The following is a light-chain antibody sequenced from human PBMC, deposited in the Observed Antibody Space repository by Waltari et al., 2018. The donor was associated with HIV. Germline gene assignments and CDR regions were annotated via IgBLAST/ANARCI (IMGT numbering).Light chain of an antibody. CDR2: GN. CDR1: SSNIGARFD. Sequence: QSVLTQPPSVSGAPGQTVTISCTGSSSNIGARFDVHWYQQIPGTAPKLLMYGNNRPSGVPDRFSGSKSGTSASLAITGLQAEDEADYYCQTCDSSLSGSVVFGGGTKLTVL. J-gene: IGLJ2*01. V-gene: IGLV1-40*01. CDR3: QTCDSSLSGSVV.